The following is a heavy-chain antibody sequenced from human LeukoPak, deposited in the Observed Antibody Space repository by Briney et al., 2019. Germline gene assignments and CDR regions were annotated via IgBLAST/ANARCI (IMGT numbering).Heavy chain of an antibody. V-gene: IGHV1-69*13. CDR1: GGTFISYA. J-gene: IGHJ4*02. D-gene: IGHD2-2*01. CDR3: AAVVPAVMGYFDY. Sequence: SVKVSCKASGGTFISYAISWVRQAPGQGLEWMGGIIPIFGTANYAQKFQGRVTITADESTSTAYMELSSLRSEDTAVYYCAAVVPAVMGYFDYWGQGTLVTVSS. CDR2: IIPIFGTA.